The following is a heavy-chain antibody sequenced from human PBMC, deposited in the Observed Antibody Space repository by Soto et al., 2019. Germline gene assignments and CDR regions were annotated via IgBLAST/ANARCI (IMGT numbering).Heavy chain of an antibody. Sequence: PSETLSLTCTVSGGSISDYYWAWIRLPPGKGLEWIGSIYYSGSTYYNPSLKSRVTISVDTSKNQFSLKLSSVTAADTAVYYCARLAGGWSIPHFDYWGQGTLVTVSS. CDR3: ARLAGGWSIPHFDY. J-gene: IGHJ4*02. D-gene: IGHD2-15*01. CDR2: IYYSGST. V-gene: IGHV4-39*01. CDR1: GGSISDYY.